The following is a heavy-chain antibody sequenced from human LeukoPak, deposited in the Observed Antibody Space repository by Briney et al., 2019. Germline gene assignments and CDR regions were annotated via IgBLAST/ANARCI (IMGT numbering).Heavy chain of an antibody. CDR3: ARLPYYDFWSGYFDY. D-gene: IGHD3-3*01. Sequence: SETLSLTCTVSGGSISSYYWSWIRQPPGKGLEWIGYIYYSGSTNYNPSLKSRVTISVDTSKNQFSLKLSSVTAADTAVYYCARLPYYDFWSGYFDYWGQGTLVTVPS. V-gene: IGHV4-59*08. CDR2: IYYSGST. CDR1: GGSISSYY. J-gene: IGHJ4*02.